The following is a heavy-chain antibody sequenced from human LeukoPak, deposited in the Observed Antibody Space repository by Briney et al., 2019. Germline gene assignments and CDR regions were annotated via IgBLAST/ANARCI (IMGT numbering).Heavy chain of an antibody. Sequence: SQTLSLTCAISGDSVSSNSVAWNWIRQSPSRGLEWLGRTYYRSKWYNDYAVSVKSRITINPDTSKNQFSLQLNSVTPEDTAVYYCTRAYYYDSSGSLNWFDPWGQGTLVTVSS. D-gene: IGHD3-22*01. J-gene: IGHJ5*02. V-gene: IGHV6-1*01. CDR1: GDSVSSNSVA. CDR3: TRAYYYDSSGSLNWFDP. CDR2: TYYRSKWYN.